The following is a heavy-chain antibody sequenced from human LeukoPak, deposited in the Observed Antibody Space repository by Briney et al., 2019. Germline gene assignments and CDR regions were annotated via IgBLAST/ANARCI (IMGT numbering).Heavy chain of an antibody. D-gene: IGHD2-2*02. J-gene: IGHJ6*04. V-gene: IGHV1-69*13. CDR3: ARAPSRYCSSTSCYNYYYYYGMDV. CDR2: IIPIFGTA. Sequence: ASVKVSCKASGGTFSSYAISWVRQAPGQGLERMGGIIPIFGTANYAQKFQGRVTITADESTSTAYMELSSLRSEDTAVYYCARAPSRYCSSTSCYNYYYYYGMDVWGKGTTVTVSS. CDR1: GGTFSSYA.